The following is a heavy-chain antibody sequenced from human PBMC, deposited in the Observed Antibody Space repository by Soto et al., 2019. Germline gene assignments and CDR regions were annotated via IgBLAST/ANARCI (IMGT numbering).Heavy chain of an antibody. CDR3: AKVNGVLTDYYFDY. V-gene: IGHV3-9*01. D-gene: IGHD4-17*01. CDR1: GFTFDDYA. CDR2: ISWNSGSI. Sequence: EVQLVESGGGLVQPGRSLRLYCAASGFTFDDYAMHWVRQAPGKGLEWVSGISWNSGSIGYADSVKGRFTISRDNAKNSLYLQMNSLRAEDTALYYCAKVNGVLTDYYFDYWGQGTLVTVSS. J-gene: IGHJ4*02.